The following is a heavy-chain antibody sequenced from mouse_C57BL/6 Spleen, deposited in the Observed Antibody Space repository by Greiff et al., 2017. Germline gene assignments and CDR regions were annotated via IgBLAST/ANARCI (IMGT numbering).Heavy chain of an antibody. V-gene: IGHV1-64*01. CDR2: IHPNSGST. CDR3: AKWTGTSYAMDY. J-gene: IGHJ4*01. CDR1: GYTFTSYW. D-gene: IGHD3-1*01. Sequence: VQLQQPGAELVKPGASVKLSCKASGYTFTSYWMHWVKQRPGQGLEWIGMIHPNSGSTNYNEKFKSKATLTADKSSSTAYLQLSSLTSEDSAVYYCAKWTGTSYAMDYWGQGTSVTVSS.